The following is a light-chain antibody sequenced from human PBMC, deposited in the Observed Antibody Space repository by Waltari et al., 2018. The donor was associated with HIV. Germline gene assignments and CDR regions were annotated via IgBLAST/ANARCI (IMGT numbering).Light chain of an antibody. CDR1: TSNVETQW. CDR2: RNQ. J-gene: IGLJ3*02. Sequence: HSVLTQPPSASGTPGQTGTISCSGCTSNVETQWIYWYQQLPGTAPKLLNYRNQQRPSGLPDRFSSSKSGASASLIISGLRSEDEADYSCGVWDSTLKQWLFGGGTKLTVL. V-gene: IGLV1-47*01. CDR3: GVWDSTLKQWL.